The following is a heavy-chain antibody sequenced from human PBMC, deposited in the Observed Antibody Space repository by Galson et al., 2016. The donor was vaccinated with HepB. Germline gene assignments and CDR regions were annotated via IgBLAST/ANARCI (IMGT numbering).Heavy chain of an antibody. CDR2: MWYDGSNK. Sequence: SLRLSCAASGFTFFTYGMHWVRQAPGKGLEWVAVMWYDGSNKYCADSVKGRFTISRDNSKNTLYLQMNSLRAEDTAVYYCARGGTYCGGDCYYYMDVWGRGTTVTVSS. J-gene: IGHJ6*03. V-gene: IGHV3-33*01. CDR1: GFTFFTYG. CDR3: ARGGTYCGGDCYYYMDV. D-gene: IGHD2-21*01.